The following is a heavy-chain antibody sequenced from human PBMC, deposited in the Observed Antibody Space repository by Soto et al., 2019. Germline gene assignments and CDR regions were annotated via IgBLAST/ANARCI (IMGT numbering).Heavy chain of an antibody. D-gene: IGHD3-22*01. CDR2: ISHDGTNK. CDR1: GFTFSAYG. Sequence: GGSLRLSCEVSGFTFSAYGMHWVRQAPGKGLEWVAAISHDGTNKNYGDSVKGRFTISRDNSKKTLYLQMNSLRPEDTALYYCAKDEYYYSRSGYYIFDSWGQGTLVTVSS. CDR3: AKDEYYYSRSGYYIFDS. V-gene: IGHV3-30*18. J-gene: IGHJ4*02.